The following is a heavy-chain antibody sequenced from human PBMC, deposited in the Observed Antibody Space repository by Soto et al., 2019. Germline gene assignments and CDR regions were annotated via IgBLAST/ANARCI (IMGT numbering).Heavy chain of an antibody. CDR2: IVVGSGHI. CDR3: ARQVVVDQASNCYGMDV. Sequence: SVKVSCKASGFTFSTSAMQWARRARGQSLEWIGWIVVGSGHINYAQQFHERVTITRDMSTGSVYMELSSLRSEDTAVYYCARQVVVDQASNCYGMDVWGQGTTVTVSS. D-gene: IGHD2-2*01. CDR1: GFTFSTSA. J-gene: IGHJ6*02. V-gene: IGHV1-58*02.